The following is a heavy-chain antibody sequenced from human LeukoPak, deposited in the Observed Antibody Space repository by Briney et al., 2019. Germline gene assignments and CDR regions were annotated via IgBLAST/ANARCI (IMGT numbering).Heavy chain of an antibody. V-gene: IGHV3-53*01. Sequence: PGGSLRLSCSASGFTVNSTYMNWVRQAPGKGLEWVSVIYTGDGTYYADSVKGRFTISRDNSKNTLYLQMNSLRAEDTAVYYCARDLGYYGSGRYYFDYWGQGTLVTVSS. J-gene: IGHJ4*02. D-gene: IGHD3-10*01. CDR3: ARDLGYYGSGRYYFDY. CDR2: IYTGDGT. CDR1: GFTVNSTY.